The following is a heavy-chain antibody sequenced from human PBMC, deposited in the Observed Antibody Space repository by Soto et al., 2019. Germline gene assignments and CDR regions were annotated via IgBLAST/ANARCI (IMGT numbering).Heavy chain of an antibody. Sequence: GGSLRLSCAASGFTFSSYAMSWVRQAPGKGLEWVSAISGSGGSTYYADSVKGRFTISRDNSKNTLYLQMNSLRAEDTAVYYCAKDKMPPKYSSSWYYFDYWGQGTLVTVSS. CDR2: ISGSGGST. CDR3: AKDKMPPKYSSSWYYFDY. V-gene: IGHV3-23*01. CDR1: GFTFSSYA. D-gene: IGHD6-13*01. J-gene: IGHJ4*02.